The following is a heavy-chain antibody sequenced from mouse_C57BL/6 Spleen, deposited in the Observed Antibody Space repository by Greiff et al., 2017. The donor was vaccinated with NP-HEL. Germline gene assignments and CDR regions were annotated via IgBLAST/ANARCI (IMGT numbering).Heavy chain of an antibody. CDR2: INPSTGGT. CDR3: ARKHNGSSYDD. D-gene: IGHD1-1*01. CDR1: GYSFTGYY. J-gene: IGHJ2*01. V-gene: IGHV1-42*01. Sequence: EVQLQQSGPELVKPGASVKISCKASGYSFTGYYMNWVKQSPEKSLEWIGEINPSTGGTTYNQKFKAKATLTVDKSSSTAYMQLKSLTSEDSAVYYCARKHNGSSYDDWGQGTTLTVSS.